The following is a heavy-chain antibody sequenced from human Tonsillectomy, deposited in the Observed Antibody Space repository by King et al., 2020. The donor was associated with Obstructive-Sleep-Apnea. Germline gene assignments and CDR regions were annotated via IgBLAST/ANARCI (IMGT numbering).Heavy chain of an antibody. D-gene: IGHD3-10*01. J-gene: IGHJ4*02. CDR2: ISSSSSYI. V-gene: IGHV3-21*01. Sequence: VQLVDFGGGLVKPGGSLRLSCAASGFTFSSYSLNWVRQAPGKGLEWVSSISSSSSYIYYADSVRGRFTISRDNAKNSRYLQMNSLRAEDTAVYYCATDRTGSLDYWGQGTLATVSS. CDR3: ATDRTGSLDY. CDR1: GFTFSSYS.